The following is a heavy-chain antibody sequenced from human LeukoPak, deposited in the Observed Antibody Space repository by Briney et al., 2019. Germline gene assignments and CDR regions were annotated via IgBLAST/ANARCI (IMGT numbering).Heavy chain of an antibody. Sequence: GGSLRLSCTASGFTFSSYSMNWVRQAPGKGLEWVSYISSSSSTIYYADSVKGRFTISRDNAKNSLYLQMNSLRDEDTAVYYCARGDYYDSSGFDYWGQGTLVTVSS. CDR1: GFTFSSYS. V-gene: IGHV3-48*02. CDR2: ISSSSSTI. J-gene: IGHJ4*02. D-gene: IGHD3-22*01. CDR3: ARGDYYDSSGFDY.